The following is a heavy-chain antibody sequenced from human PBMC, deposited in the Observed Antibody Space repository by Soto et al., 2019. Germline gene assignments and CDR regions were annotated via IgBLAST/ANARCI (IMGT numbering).Heavy chain of an antibody. CDR3: AKAAVNDFWTGHVFNWFDP. CDR1: GFTFSSYA. J-gene: IGHJ5*02. V-gene: IGHV3-23*01. D-gene: IGHD1-1*01. Sequence: GGSLRLSCAASGFTFSSYAMSWVRQFPGKGLDWVSGISSGGANTYYADSVRGRFTISRDNSKNTLYLQMNSLRAEDTAVYYCAKAAVNDFWTGHVFNWFDPWGQGTLVTVSS. CDR2: ISSGGANT.